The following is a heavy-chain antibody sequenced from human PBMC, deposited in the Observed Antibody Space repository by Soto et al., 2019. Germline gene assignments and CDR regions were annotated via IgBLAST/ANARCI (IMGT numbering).Heavy chain of an antibody. CDR3: ARDVGYCGGDCYSFD. CDR2: IIPIFGTA. D-gene: IGHD2-21*02. V-gene: IGHV1-69*13. CDR1: GGTFSSYA. J-gene: IGHJ4*02. Sequence: GASVKVSCKXSGGTFSSYAISWVRQAPGQGLEWMGGIIPIFGTANYAQKFQGRVTITADESTSTAYMELSSLRSEDTAVYYCARDVGYCGGDCYSFDWGQGTLVTVSS.